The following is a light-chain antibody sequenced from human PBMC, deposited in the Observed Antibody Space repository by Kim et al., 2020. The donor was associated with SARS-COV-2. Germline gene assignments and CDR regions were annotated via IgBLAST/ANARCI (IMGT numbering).Light chain of an antibody. CDR2: EDN. Sequence: GKTVTISCTRSSGSIASNYVQWYQQRPGSAPTTMIYEDNQRPSGVPDRFSGSIDSSSNSASLTISGLKTEDEADYYCQSYDSSIVVFGGGTQLTVL. CDR3: QSYDSSIVV. V-gene: IGLV6-57*03. J-gene: IGLJ2*01. CDR1: SGSIASNY.